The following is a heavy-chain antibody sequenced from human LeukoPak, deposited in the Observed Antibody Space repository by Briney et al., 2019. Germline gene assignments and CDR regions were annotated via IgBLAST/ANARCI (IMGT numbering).Heavy chain of an antibody. Sequence: PGGSLRLSCAASGFTSSSYAMSWVRQAPGKGLEWVSAISGSGGSTYYADSVKGRFTISRDNSKNTLYLQMNSLRAEDTAVYYCAKYDGSGSYYGPQVFDYWGQGTLVTVSS. J-gene: IGHJ4*02. CDR3: AKYDGSGSYYGPQVFDY. CDR1: GFTSSSYA. CDR2: ISGSGGST. D-gene: IGHD3-10*01. V-gene: IGHV3-23*01.